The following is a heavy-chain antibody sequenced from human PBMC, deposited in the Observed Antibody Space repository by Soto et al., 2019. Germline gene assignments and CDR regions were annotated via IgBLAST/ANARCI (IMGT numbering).Heavy chain of an antibody. D-gene: IGHD7-27*01. CDR3: GRDDDNDANAIDY. V-gene: IGHV3-33*08. Sequence: QVQLVESGGGVVQPGRSLRLSCAASGFTFSSYGMHWVRQAPGKGLEWVALIWNDGIRKVYVDSVKGRFTISRDNSKNTLDLQMNSLRAEDTAVYYCGRDDDNDANAIDYWGPGTLVSVSS. CDR2: IWNDGIRK. CDR1: GFTFSSYG. J-gene: IGHJ4*02.